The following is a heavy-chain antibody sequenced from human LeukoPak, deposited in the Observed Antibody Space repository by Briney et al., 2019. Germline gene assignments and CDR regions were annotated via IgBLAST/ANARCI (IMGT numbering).Heavy chain of an antibody. J-gene: IGHJ6*03. CDR2: ISYIGST. CDR3: ARHVDSSGYPRVYYMDV. V-gene: IGHV4-59*01. D-gene: IGHD3-22*01. CDR1: GGSISNYY. Sequence: PSETLSLTCTVSGGSISNYYWSWIRQPPGKGLEWIGYISYIGSTKYNPSLKSRVTISEDTSKKQFSLKLSSVTAADTAVYYCARHVDSSGYPRVYYMDVWGKGTTVTVSS.